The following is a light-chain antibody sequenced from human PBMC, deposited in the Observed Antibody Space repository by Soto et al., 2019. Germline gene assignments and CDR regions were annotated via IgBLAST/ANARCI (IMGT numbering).Light chain of an antibody. Sequence: EIVLTQSPGTLSLSPGERATLSCRASQSVSSSYLAWYQQKPGQAPRLLIYGASNRATGIPDRFSGSGSGTDFTLTISRLEPEDFAIYSCQQSGSSPYTFGQGTKLEIK. CDR2: GAS. CDR1: QSVSSSY. J-gene: IGKJ2*01. CDR3: QQSGSSPYT. V-gene: IGKV3-20*01.